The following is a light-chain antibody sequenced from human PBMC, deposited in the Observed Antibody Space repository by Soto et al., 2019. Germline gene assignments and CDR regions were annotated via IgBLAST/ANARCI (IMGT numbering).Light chain of an antibody. Sequence: EIVSTHYPGTLTLSPAERATLSCMALQSVSSSYLAWYQQKPGQAPRLLIYGASSRATGIPDRFSGSGSGTDFTLTISRLEPEDFAVYYCQQYGSSPPITFGQGTRLETK. V-gene: IGKV3-20*01. CDR2: GAS. CDR1: QSVSSSY. J-gene: IGKJ5*01. CDR3: QQYGSSPPIT.